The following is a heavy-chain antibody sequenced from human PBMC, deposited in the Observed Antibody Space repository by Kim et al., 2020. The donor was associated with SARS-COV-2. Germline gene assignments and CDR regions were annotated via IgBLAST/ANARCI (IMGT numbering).Heavy chain of an antibody. J-gene: IGHJ4*02. CDR2: ISYDGSNK. CDR3: ARVLLWFGEGIDY. V-gene: IGHV3-33*05. Sequence: GGSLRLSCAASGFTFSSYGMHWVRQAPGKGLEWVAVISYDGSNKYYADSVKGRFTISRDNSKNTLYLQMNSLRAEDTAVYYCARVLLWFGEGIDYWGQGTLVTVSS. CDR1: GFTFSSYG. D-gene: IGHD3-10*01.